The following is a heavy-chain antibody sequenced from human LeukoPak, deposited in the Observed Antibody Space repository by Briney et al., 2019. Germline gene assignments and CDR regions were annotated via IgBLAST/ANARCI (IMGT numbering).Heavy chain of an antibody. CDR1: GFTFSTSA. J-gene: IGHJ4*02. CDR2: ISGSGDKT. V-gene: IGHV3-23*01. CDR3: ARDVTGTMRSGSYLDY. D-gene: IGHD1-7*01. Sequence: PGGSLRLSCAASGFTFSTSAMSWVRQAPGKGLEWVSGISGSGDKTFYADSVKGRFTISRDNSKNTLYLQMNSLRAEDTAVYYCARDVTGTMRSGSYLDYWGQGTLVTVSS.